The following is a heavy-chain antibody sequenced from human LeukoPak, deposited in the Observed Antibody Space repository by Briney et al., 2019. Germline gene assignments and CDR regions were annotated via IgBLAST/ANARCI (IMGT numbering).Heavy chain of an antibody. CDR3: ARVSPTTLRFGGAFDY. CDR1: GFTFSSYA. CDR2: ISYDGSNK. J-gene: IGHJ4*02. D-gene: IGHD3-3*01. Sequence: GRSLRLSCAASGFTFSSYAMLWVRQAPGKGLEWVAVISYDGSNKYYADFVKGRFTISRDNSKNTLYLQMNSLRAEDTAVYYCARVSPTTLRFGGAFDYWGQGTWSPSPQ. V-gene: IGHV3-30*04.